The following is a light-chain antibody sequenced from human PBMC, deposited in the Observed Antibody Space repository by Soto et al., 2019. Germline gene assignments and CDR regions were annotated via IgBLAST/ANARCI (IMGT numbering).Light chain of an antibody. J-gene: IGLJ3*02. CDR1: SSNIGSNT. V-gene: IGLV1-44*01. Sequence: QAVVTQPPSASGTPGQRVTISCSGSSSNIGSNTVNWYQQLPGTAPKLLIYTNNQRPSGVPDRFSGSKSGNSASLAISGLQSEDEADYYCAAWDDSLNGRVFGGGTKLTVL. CDR3: AAWDDSLNGRV. CDR2: TNN.